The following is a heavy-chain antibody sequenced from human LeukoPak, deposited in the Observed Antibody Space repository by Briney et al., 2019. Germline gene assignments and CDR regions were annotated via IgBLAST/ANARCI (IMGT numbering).Heavy chain of an antibody. CDR1: GDSISGNY. J-gene: IGHJ4*02. CDR3: ARLGDGDNLRYFDY. V-gene: IGHV4-59*08. Sequence: SETLSLTCTVSGDSISGNYWTWIRQPPGKGLECIGYIYYSGSTNYNASLKSRVTISVDTSKNQFSLKLSSVTAADTAVYYCARLGDGDNLRYFDYWGQGTLVTVSS. CDR2: IYYSGST. D-gene: IGHD5-24*01.